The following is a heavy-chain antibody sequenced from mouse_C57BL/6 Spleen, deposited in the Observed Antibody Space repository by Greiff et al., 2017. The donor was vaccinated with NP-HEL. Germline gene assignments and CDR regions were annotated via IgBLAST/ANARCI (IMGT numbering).Heavy chain of an antibody. J-gene: IGHJ3*01. CDR2: ISSGGSYT. CDR3: ARGERSFAY. CDR1: GFTFSSYG. Sequence: EVQLVESGGDLVKPGGSLKLSCAASGFTFSSYGMSWVRQTPDKRLEWVATISSGGSYTYYPDSVKGRFTISRDNAKNTLYLQMSSLKAEDTAMYYCARGERSFAYWDQGTLVTVSA. V-gene: IGHV5-6*01.